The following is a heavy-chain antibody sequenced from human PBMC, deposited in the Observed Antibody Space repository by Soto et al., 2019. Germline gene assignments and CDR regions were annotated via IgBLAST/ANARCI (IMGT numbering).Heavy chain of an antibody. CDR2: IYHTGTT. D-gene: IGHD2-2*01. Sequence: QVQLQESGPGLVKPSQTLSLTCTVSGGSISNVGYFWSWIRQPPGKGLEWIGFIYHTGTTYYNSSLRSRVSISIDTSKSQFALKLNSVTAAATAVYYCARVMAAMQNWLDPWDQGTL. CDR3: ARVMAAMQNWLDP. V-gene: IGHV4-30-4*01. CDR1: GGSISNVGYF. J-gene: IGHJ5*02.